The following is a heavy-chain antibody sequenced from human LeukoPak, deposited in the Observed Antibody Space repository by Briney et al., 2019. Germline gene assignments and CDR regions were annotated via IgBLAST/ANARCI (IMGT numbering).Heavy chain of an antibody. CDR1: GFTFSSYW. J-gene: IGHJ4*02. CDR2: INSDGSST. Sequence: TGGSLRLSCAASGFTFSSYWMHWVRHAPGKGLVWVSRINSDGSSTIYADSVKGRFTISRDNAKNTLYLQMNSLRAEDTAVYYCARGAEYPYFDYWGQGTLVTVSS. D-gene: IGHD2-2*01. V-gene: IGHV3-74*01. CDR3: ARGAEYPYFDY.